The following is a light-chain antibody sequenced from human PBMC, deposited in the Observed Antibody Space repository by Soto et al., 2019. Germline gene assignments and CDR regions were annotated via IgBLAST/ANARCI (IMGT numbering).Light chain of an antibody. J-gene: IGKJ4*01. V-gene: IGKV3D-15*01. CDR1: QSVSSN. CDR2: GAS. CDR3: QQYNNWPFS. Sequence: EIVMTQSPATLSVSPGERATLSCRASQSVSSNLAWYQQKPGQAPRLLIYGASTRPTGIPARFSGSGSGTEFTLTISSLRSEDFAVYYCQQYNNWPFSFGGGTKVEIK.